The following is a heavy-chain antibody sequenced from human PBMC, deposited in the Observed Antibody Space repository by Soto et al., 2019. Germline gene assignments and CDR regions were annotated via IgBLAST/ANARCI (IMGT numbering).Heavy chain of an antibody. V-gene: IGHV3-15*01. Sequence: PGGSLRLSCAASGFTFSSYAMSWVRQAPGKGLEWVGRIKRKSDGETTDYAASVKGRFIISRDDSKNTVFLQMNSLKIEDTAVYYCSRLYRLDPWGQGTLVTVSS. D-gene: IGHD1-1*01. J-gene: IGHJ5*02. CDR2: IKRKSDGETT. CDR1: GFTFSSYA. CDR3: SRLYRLDP.